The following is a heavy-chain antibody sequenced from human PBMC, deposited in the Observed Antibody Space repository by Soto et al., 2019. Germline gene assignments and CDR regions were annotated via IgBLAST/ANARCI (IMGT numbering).Heavy chain of an antibody. D-gene: IGHD2-8*02. CDR1: GYSFTGYY. Sequence: HEPLVQSGAEVKRPGASLKVSCKASGYSFTGYYIHWVRQAPGQGLEWMGWINPDSGATNYAQTFQGRVTLTSDTSISTASMDLTRLTSDDTAVYSCARGDYGTGGYPFPYFDYWGQGTLVIVSS. CDR3: ARGDYGTGGYPFPYFDY. CDR2: INPDSGAT. J-gene: IGHJ4*02. V-gene: IGHV1-2*02.